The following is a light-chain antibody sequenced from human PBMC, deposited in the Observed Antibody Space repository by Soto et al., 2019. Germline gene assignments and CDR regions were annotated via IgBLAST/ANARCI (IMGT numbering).Light chain of an antibody. CDR2: GAS. CDR3: QHYDNWPKT. J-gene: IGKJ1*01. V-gene: IGKV3-15*01. CDR1: QSVSSN. Sequence: EIVMTQSPATLSVSPGERATLSCRASQSVSSNLAWYQQKPDQAPRLLIFGASTRATDIPARFSGSRSGTEFTLTISSLQSEDVAVYYCQHYDNWPKTVGQGTKVESK.